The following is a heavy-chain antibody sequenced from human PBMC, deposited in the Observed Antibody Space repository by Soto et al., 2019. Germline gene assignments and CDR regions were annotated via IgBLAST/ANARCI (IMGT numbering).Heavy chain of an antibody. CDR3: ARGLKTRPDYDFWSGYYTGWFDP. CDR2: MNPNSGNT. V-gene: IGHV1-8*01. D-gene: IGHD3-3*01. Sequence: GASVKVSCKASGYTFTSYDINWVRQATGQGLEWMGWMNPNSGNTGYAQKFQGRVTMTRNTSISTAYMELSSLRSEDTAVYYCARGLKTRPDYDFWSGYYTGWFDPWGQGTLVTVSS. CDR1: GYTFTSYD. J-gene: IGHJ5*02.